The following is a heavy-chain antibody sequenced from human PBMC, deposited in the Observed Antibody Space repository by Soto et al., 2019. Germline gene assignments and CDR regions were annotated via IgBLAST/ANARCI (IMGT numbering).Heavy chain of an antibody. CDR3: ARAAGCSSTSCSNWFDP. V-gene: IGHV1-69*13. J-gene: IGHJ5*02. D-gene: IGHD2-2*01. CDR1: GGTFSSYA. CDR2: IIPIFGTA. Sequence: SVKVSCKASGGTFSSYAISWVRQAPGQGLEWMGGIIPIFGTANYAQKFQGRVTITADESTSTAYMELSSLRSEDTAVYYCARAAGCSSTSCSNWFDPWGQGXLVTVSS.